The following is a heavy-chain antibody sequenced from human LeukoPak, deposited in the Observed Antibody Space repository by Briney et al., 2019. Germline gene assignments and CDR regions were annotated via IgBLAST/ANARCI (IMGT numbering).Heavy chain of an antibody. CDR3: ASLGRPSRVVITDDAFDI. CDR1: GYTFTGYY. CDR2: INTNTGNP. Sequence: GASVKVSCKASGYTFTGYYMHWVRQAPGQGLEWMGWINTNTGNPTYAQGFTGRFVFSLDTSVGTAYLQISSLKAEDTAVYYCASLGRPSRVVITDDAFDIWGQGTMVTASS. J-gene: IGHJ3*02. V-gene: IGHV7-4-1*02. D-gene: IGHD3-22*01.